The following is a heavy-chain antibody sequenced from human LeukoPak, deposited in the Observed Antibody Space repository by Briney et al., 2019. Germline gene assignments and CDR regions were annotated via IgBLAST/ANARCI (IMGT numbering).Heavy chain of an antibody. Sequence: SETLSLTCTVSGGSISSYYWSWIRQPAGKGLEWIGRIYTSGSTNYNPSLKSRVTMSVDTSKNQFSLKLSSVTAADTAVYYCARGKTTVTTRYMDVWGKGTTVTISS. CDR2: IYTSGST. V-gene: IGHV4-4*07. CDR1: GGSISSYY. J-gene: IGHJ6*03. D-gene: IGHD4-17*01. CDR3: ARGKTTVTTRYMDV.